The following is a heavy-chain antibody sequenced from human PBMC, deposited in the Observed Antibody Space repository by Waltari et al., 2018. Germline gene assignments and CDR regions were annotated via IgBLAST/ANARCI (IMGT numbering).Heavy chain of an antibody. J-gene: IGHJ4*02. CDR3: AKDKEGWSSFDY. CDR2: ISWNSGVI. Sequence: EVQLVESGGGLVQPGRSLRLSCAASGFTFKDYAMHWVRQAPGKGLGWVSGISWNSGVIAYADSVKGRFTISRDNAKNSLYLQMNSLRAEDTALYYCAKDKEGWSSFDYWGQGALVTVSS. CDR1: GFTFKDYA. D-gene: IGHD6-19*01. V-gene: IGHV3-9*01.